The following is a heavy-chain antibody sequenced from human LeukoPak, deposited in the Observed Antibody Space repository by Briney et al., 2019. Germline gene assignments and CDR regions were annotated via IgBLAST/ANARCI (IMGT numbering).Heavy chain of an antibody. CDR3: AGHVSAAAGGR. D-gene: IGHD6-13*01. V-gene: IGHV4-39*07. CDR1: GGSISSGGYY. CDR2: IHHSGST. Sequence: SETLSLTCTVSGGSISSGGYYWSWIRQPPGKGLEWIGEIHHSGSTKYNPSLKSRVTISLDTSKNQFSLKLNSMTAADTAVYYCAGHVSAAAGGRWGQGTLVTVSS. J-gene: IGHJ4*02.